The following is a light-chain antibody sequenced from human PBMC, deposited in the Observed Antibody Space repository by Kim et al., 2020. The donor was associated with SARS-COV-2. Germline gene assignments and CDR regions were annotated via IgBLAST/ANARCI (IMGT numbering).Light chain of an antibody. CDR1: QSVSRSY. Sequence: EIVLTQSPGTLSLSPGERATLSCRASQSVSRSYLAWYQQKPGQAHRLLIYGASSRATGIPDRFSGSGSGTDFTLTISRLEPEDFAVYYCQQYGNSPWTFGQGTKVDIK. V-gene: IGKV3-20*01. J-gene: IGKJ1*01. CDR2: GAS. CDR3: QQYGNSPWT.